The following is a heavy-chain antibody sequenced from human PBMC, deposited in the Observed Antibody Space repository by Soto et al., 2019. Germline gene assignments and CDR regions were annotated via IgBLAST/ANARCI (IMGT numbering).Heavy chain of an antibody. Sequence: GGSLRLSCAASGFTFSSYGMHWVRQAPGKGLEWVAVIWYDGSNKYYADSVKGRFTISRDNSKNTLYLQMNSLRAEDTAVYYCARLTDTAMVPETYYYYGMDVWGQGTTVTVSS. D-gene: IGHD5-18*01. J-gene: IGHJ6*02. CDR1: GFTFSSYG. V-gene: IGHV3-33*08. CDR2: IWYDGSNK. CDR3: ARLTDTAMVPETYYYYGMDV.